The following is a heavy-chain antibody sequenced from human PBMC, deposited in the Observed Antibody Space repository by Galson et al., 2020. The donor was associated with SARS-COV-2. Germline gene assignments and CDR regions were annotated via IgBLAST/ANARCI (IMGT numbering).Heavy chain of an antibody. Sequence: ASETLSLTCTVSGGSISSYYWSWIRQPPGKGLEWIGYIYYSGSTNYNPSLKSRVTISVDTSKNQFSLKLSSVTAADTAVYYCARLSCSGGSCYEDYWGQGTLVTVSS. J-gene: IGHJ4*02. CDR3: ARLSCSGGSCYEDY. D-gene: IGHD2-15*01. V-gene: IGHV4-59*08. CDR2: IYYSGST. CDR1: GGSISSYY.